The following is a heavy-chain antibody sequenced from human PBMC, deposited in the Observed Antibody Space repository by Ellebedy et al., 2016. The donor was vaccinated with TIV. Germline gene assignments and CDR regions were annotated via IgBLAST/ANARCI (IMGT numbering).Heavy chain of an antibody. D-gene: IGHD6-13*01. CDR3: ARDDGIAAAGTFYGMDV. CDR1: GGSISSYY. Sequence: SETLSLXXTVSGGSISSYYWSWIWQPPGKGLEWIGYIYYSGSTNYNPSLKSRVTISVDTSKNQFSLKLSSVTAADTAVYYCARDDGIAAAGTFYGMDVWGQGTTVTVSS. J-gene: IGHJ6*02. V-gene: IGHV4-59*01. CDR2: IYYSGST.